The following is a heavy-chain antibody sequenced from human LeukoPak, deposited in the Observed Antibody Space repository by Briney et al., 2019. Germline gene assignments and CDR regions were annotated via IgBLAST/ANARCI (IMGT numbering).Heavy chain of an antibody. Sequence: GGSLRLSCAASGFTFSSYWMSWVRQAPGKGLEWVANIKQDESEKYYVDSVKGRFTISRDNAKNSLYLQMNSLRGEDTAVYYCARDFNLGIVRGRGQGTLVTVSS. D-gene: IGHD1-26*01. V-gene: IGHV3-7*01. CDR3: ARDFNLGIVRG. CDR2: IKQDESEK. CDR1: GFTFSSYW. J-gene: IGHJ4*02.